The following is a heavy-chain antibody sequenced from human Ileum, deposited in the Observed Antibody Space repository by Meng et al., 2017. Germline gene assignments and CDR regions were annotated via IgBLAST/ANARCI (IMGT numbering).Heavy chain of an antibody. V-gene: IGHV4-4*02. CDR1: GGSIESNNW. CDR2: VYHSGST. J-gene: IGHJ2*01. CDR3: ARADYVRYFDL. Sequence: QVQLQESGPGLVKPSETLSLNCDVSGGSIESNNWWTWIRQPPGQGLEWIGEVYHSGSTHYNPSLQSRVTISIDNSKNRFSLSLNSVTAADTAIYYCARADYVRYFDLWGRGTLVTVSS. D-gene: IGHD3-10*02.